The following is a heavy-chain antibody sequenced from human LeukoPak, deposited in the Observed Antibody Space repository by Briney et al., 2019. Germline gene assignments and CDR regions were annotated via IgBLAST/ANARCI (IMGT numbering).Heavy chain of an antibody. Sequence: GGSLRLSCAASGFTFSSYWMSWVRQAPGKGLEWVANIKQDGSEKYYVDSVKGRFTISRDNAKNSLYLQMSSLRAEDTAVYYCARVLGGYSGYAPLDFWGQGTLVTVSS. V-gene: IGHV3-7*01. D-gene: IGHD5-12*01. CDR1: GFTFSSYW. CDR3: ARVLGGYSGYAPLDF. J-gene: IGHJ4*02. CDR2: IKQDGSEK.